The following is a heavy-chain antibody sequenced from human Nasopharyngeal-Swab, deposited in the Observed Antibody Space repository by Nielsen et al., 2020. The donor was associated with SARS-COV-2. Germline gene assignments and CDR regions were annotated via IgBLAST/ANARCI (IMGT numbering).Heavy chain of an antibody. V-gene: IGHV3-7*01. CDR3: ASHLSYYDRSGYFSEGFDY. CDR1: GFTFSNYW. J-gene: IGHJ4*02. CDR2: IKQDGSEK. D-gene: IGHD3-22*01. Sequence: GESLKISYAASGFTFSNYWMSWVRQAPGKGLEWVANIKQDGSEKYYLDSVRGRFTISRDNAKNSLFLQMNSLRAEDTAVYYCASHLSYYDRSGYFSEGFDYWGQGTLVTVSS.